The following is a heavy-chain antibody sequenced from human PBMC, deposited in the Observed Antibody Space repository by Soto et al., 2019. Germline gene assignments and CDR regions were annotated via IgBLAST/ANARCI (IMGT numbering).Heavy chain of an antibody. J-gene: IGHJ4*02. CDR2: ITNNGRST. D-gene: IGHD1-1*01. CDR1: GFTFSSYA. V-gene: IGHV3-64*07. Sequence: EVQLVESGGGLVQPGGSLRLSCAASGFTFSSYAMHWVRQAPGKGLEYVSAITNNGRSTYYADSVKGRFTISRDNFKNTLYLQMGSLRPDDMAVYYCASAHNDGYYDYWGQRTLVTVSS. CDR3: ASAHNDGYYDY.